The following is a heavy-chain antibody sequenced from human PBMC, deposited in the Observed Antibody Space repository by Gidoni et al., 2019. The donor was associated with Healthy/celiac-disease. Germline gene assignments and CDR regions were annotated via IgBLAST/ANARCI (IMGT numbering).Heavy chain of an antibody. Sequence: EVQLVASGGGLVQSGRSLRLSCEASGSTFDDSAMHWVRQAPGKGLELVSGISWNSGSIGYADSVKGRFTISRDNAKNSLYLQMNSLRAEDTALYYCAKDIVGATTGGFDYWGQGTLVTVSS. J-gene: IGHJ4*02. V-gene: IGHV3-9*01. CDR2: ISWNSGSI. CDR3: AKDIVGATTGGFDY. CDR1: GSTFDDSA. D-gene: IGHD1-26*01.